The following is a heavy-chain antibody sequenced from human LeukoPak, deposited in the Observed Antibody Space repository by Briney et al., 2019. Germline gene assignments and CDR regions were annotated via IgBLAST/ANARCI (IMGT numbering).Heavy chain of an antibody. D-gene: IGHD1-26*01. CDR1: GYTFTGYY. CDR3: ARGQSPWELPSFDY. CDR2: INPNSGGT. Sequence: GASVKVSCKASGYTFTGYYMHWVRQAPGQGLEWMGWINPNSGGTNYAQKFQGWVTMTRDTSISTAYMELSRLRSDDTAVYYCARGQSPWELPSFDYWGQGTLVTVSS. J-gene: IGHJ4*02. V-gene: IGHV1-2*04.